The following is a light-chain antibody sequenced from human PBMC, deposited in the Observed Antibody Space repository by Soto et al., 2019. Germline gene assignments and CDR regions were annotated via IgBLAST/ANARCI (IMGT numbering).Light chain of an antibody. V-gene: IGKV3-15*01. CDR2: GAS. CDR3: QPYSYWPRA. CDR1: QSISSH. Sequence: EIVMTQSPPTLSVSPGERATLSCRASQSISSHLAWFQQKPGQAPRLLVYGASTRATGVPARFSGSGSGTEFTLTISSLQSEDFAVYYCQPYSYWPRAFGGGTKVEIK. J-gene: IGKJ4*01.